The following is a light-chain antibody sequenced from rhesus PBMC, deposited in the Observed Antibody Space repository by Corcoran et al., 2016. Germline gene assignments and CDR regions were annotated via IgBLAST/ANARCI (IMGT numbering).Light chain of an antibody. CDR3: QQESNWSYS. Sequence: EIVMTQSPATLSLSPGERATLSCRASQSVSSRLAWYQQKPGQAPRLLFYGASSRVTGIPDRFTGSGSGIGFTLTFSSLEPEDVAVYFCQQESNWSYSFGQGTKVEIK. V-gene: IGKV3-17*02. J-gene: IGKJ2*01. CDR1: QSVSSR. CDR2: GAS.